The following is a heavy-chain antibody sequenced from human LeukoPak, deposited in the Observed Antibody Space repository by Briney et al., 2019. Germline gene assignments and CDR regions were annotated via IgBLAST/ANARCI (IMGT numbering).Heavy chain of an antibody. J-gene: IGHJ4*02. D-gene: IGHD1-26*01. CDR2: ISYDGSNR. CDR3: ARVRSGSYYDFDY. CDR1: GFTFSSYA. V-gene: IGHV3-30-3*01. Sequence: GGSLRLSCAASGFTFSSYAMYWVRQAPGKGLEWVAVISYDGSNRYYADSVKGRFTISRDNSKNTLYLQMNSLRAEDTSFYYCARVRSGSYYDFDYWGQGTLVTVSS.